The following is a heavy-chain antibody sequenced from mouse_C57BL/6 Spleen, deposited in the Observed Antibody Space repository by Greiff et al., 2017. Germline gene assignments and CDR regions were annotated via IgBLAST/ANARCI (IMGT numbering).Heavy chain of an antibody. Sequence: VQLQQSGAELVKPGASVKISCKASGYAFSSYWMHWVKQRPGKGLEWIGQIYPGDGDTNYNGKFKGKATLTADKSSSTAYMPLSSLTSEDTAVYFCARTMIDGYYLFYAMDYWGQGTSVTVSS. J-gene: IGHJ4*01. V-gene: IGHV1-80*01. CDR3: ARTMIDGYYLFYAMDY. D-gene: IGHD2-3*01. CDR1: GYAFSSYW. CDR2: IYPGDGDT.